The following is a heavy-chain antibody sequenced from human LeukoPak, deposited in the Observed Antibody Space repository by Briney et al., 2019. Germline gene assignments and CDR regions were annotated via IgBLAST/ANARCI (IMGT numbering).Heavy chain of an antibody. CDR3: AKDRIFGVVIIQYYFDY. CDR1: GFTLSSYA. J-gene: IGHJ4*02. Sequence: PGGSLRLSCAASGFTLSSYAMSWVRQAPGKGLEWVSAISGSGGSTHYADSVKGRVTISRDNSKNTLYLQMNSLRAEDTAVYYCAKDRIFGVVIIQYYFDYWGQGTLVTVSS. CDR2: ISGSGGST. V-gene: IGHV3-23*01. D-gene: IGHD3-3*01.